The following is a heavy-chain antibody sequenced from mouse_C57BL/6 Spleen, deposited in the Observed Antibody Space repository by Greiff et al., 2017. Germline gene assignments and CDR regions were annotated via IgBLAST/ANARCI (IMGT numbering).Heavy chain of an antibody. V-gene: IGHV1-80*01. D-gene: IGHD1-1*01. CDR3: ARGYHGCSYVYCDV. J-gene: IGHJ1*03. CDR1: GYAFSSYW. CDR2: IYPGDGDT. Sequence: VKLMESGAELVKPGASVKISCKASGYAFSSYWMNWVKQRPGKGLEWIGQIYPGDGDTNYNGKFKGKATLTADKSSSTAYMQLSSLTSEDSAVYFCARGYHGCSYVYCDVWGTETTVTVSS.